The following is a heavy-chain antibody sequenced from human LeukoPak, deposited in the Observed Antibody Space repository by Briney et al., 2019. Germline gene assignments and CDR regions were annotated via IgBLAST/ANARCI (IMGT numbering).Heavy chain of an antibody. V-gene: IGHV4-30-2*01. J-gene: IGHJ4*02. CDR1: GGSISSGGYS. Sequence: SETLSLTCAVSGGSISSGGYSWSWIRQPPGKGLEWIGYIYHSGSTYYNPSLKSRVTISVDRSKNQFSLKLSSVTAADTAVYYCAREASGSHADYWGQGTLVTVSS. CDR2: IYHSGST. D-gene: IGHD3-10*01. CDR3: AREASGSHADY.